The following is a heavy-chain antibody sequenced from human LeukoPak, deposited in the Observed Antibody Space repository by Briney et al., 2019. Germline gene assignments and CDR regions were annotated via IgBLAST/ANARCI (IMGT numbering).Heavy chain of an antibody. CDR3: ARHSGWYFSVGGMNAFDI. J-gene: IGHJ3*02. CDR2: IKQDGSEK. Sequence: GGSLRLSCAASGFTFSSYWMSWVRQAPGKGLEWVANIKQDGSEKYYVDSVKGRFTISRDNAKNSLYLQMNSLRAEDTAVYYCARHSGWYFSVGGMNAFDIWGQGTMVTVSS. V-gene: IGHV3-7*03. D-gene: IGHD6-19*01. CDR1: GFTFSSYW.